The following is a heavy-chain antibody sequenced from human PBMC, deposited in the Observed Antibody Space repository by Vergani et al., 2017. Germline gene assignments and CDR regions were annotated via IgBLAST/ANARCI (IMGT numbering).Heavy chain of an antibody. V-gene: IGHV3-9*01. CDR3: AKRSAAGPRFYYYYYMDV. J-gene: IGHJ6*03. CDR2: ISWNSGSI. CDR1: GFTFDDYA. Sequence: EVQLVESGGGLVQPGRSLRLSCAASGFTFDDYAMHWVRQAPGKGLEWFSGISWNSGSIGYADSVKGRFTISRDNAENSLYLQMNSLRAEDTALYYCAKRSAAGPRFYYYYYMDVWGKGTTVTVSS. D-gene: IGHD6-13*01.